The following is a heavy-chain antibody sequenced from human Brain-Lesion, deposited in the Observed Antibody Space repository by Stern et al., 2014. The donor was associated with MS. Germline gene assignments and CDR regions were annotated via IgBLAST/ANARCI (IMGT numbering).Heavy chain of an antibody. J-gene: IGHJ5*02. D-gene: IGHD3-3*01. CDR1: GFTFSDYW. CDR2: INQDGSDK. Sequence: EVHLVESGGDLVPPGGSLRLSCVASGFTFSDYWLTWVRQAPGKGLQWVANINQDGSDKNYVDSVKGRFTISRDNAKNSLYLQMNSLRVDDTAVYYCARIDRGNYDFWSGYYDYWFDPWGQGTLVTVSS. CDR3: ARIDRGNYDFWSGYYDYWFDP. V-gene: IGHV3-7*01.